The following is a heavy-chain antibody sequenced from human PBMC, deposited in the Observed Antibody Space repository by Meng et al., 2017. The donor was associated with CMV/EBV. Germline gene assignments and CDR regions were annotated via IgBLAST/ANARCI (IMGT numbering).Heavy chain of an antibody. CDR2: IKQDGSEK. Sequence: GGSLRLSCAGSGFTFSSYWMSWVRQAPGKGLEWVANIKQDGSEKYYVDSVKGRFTISRDNAKNSLYLQMNSLRAEDTAVYYCARAPTYYYDSSGYYGLGFDYWGQGTLVTVSS. D-gene: IGHD3-22*01. J-gene: IGHJ4*02. CDR3: ARAPTYYYDSSGYYGLGFDY. CDR1: GFTFSSYW. V-gene: IGHV3-7*01.